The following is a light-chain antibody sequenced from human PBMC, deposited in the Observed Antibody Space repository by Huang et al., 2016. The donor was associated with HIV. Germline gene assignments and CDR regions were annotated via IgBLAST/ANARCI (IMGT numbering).Light chain of an antibody. V-gene: IGKV2-30*02. CDR2: KVS. Sequence: DVVMTQSPLSLPVTLGQPASISCRSSQSLVHSDGTTYLNRFQQRPGQSPRRLCYKVSDRDSRLPARFSGRGSGTDFTLKISMVEAEDFGVYYCMQGTHCPPLFGQGTKLEIK. CDR1: QSLVHSDGTTY. CDR3: MQGTHCPPL. J-gene: IGKJ2*01.